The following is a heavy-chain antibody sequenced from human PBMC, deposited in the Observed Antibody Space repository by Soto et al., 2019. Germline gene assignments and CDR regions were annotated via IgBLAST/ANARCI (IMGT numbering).Heavy chain of an antibody. V-gene: IGHV1-18*01. Sequence: QVQLVQSGAEVKKPGASVKVSCKASGYTFTSYGISWVRQAPGQGLEWMGWISAYNGNTNYAQKLQGRGTMTTDTSTSKAYMELRSLRSDDTAVYYCARDRPPWTVTTGWFDPWGQGTLVTVSS. D-gene: IGHD4-17*01. CDR2: ISAYNGNT. CDR3: ARDRPPWTVTTGWFDP. J-gene: IGHJ5*02. CDR1: GYTFTSYG.